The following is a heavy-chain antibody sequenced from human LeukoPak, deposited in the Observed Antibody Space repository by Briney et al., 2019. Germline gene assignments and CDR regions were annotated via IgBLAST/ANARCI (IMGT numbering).Heavy chain of an antibody. Sequence: PSETLSLTCTVSGDSISSSSYFWGWIRQPPGKGLEWIGSIYYSGTTYYNPSLKSRVTISVDKSKNQFSLKLSSVTAADTAVYYCARGIYCGGDCYFFDYWGQGTLVTVSS. J-gene: IGHJ4*02. D-gene: IGHD2-21*02. CDR3: ARGIYCGGDCYFFDY. V-gene: IGHV4-39*07. CDR2: IYYSGTT. CDR1: GDSISSSSYF.